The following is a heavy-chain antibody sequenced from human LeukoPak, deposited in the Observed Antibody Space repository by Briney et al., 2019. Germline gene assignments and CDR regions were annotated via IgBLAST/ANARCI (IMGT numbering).Heavy chain of an antibody. CDR2: IYYSGST. Sequence: KSSVTLSLTCTVSGDSISSSSYYWGWIRQPPGKGLEWIGSIYYSGSTYYNPSLRSRVPLSLDTSKNQFSLKLNSVTAADTAVYYCARDLRGGEPGNFFDYWGQGTLVTVSS. D-gene: IGHD3-3*01. V-gene: IGHV4-39*07. CDR3: ARDLRGGEPGNFFDY. J-gene: IGHJ4*02. CDR1: GDSISSSSYY.